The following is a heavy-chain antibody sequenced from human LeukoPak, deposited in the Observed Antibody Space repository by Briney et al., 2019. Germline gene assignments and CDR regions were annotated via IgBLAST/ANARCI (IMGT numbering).Heavy chain of an antibody. CDR1: GFTFSNYA. V-gene: IGHV3-23*01. J-gene: IGHJ4*02. CDR2: IAGSGTST. CDR3: VIWGDYDVLTGYYVPDY. Sequence: GASLRLSCVASGFTFSNYAMSWVRQAPGKGLEWVSAIAGSGTSTYYADSLKGRFTISRDNSKNTVFLQMNSLRHEDTAIYYCVIWGDYDVLTGYYVPDYWGQGTLVTVSS. D-gene: IGHD3-9*01.